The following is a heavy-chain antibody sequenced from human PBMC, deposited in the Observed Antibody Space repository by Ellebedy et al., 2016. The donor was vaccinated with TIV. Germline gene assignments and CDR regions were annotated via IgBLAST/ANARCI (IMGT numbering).Heavy chain of an antibody. V-gene: IGHV1-46*01. Sequence: ASVKVSXKASGYTFTSYYMHWVRQAPGQGLEWMGIINPSGGRTSYAQKFQGRVTMTRDTSTSTVYMELSSLRSEDTAVYYCAIRYSSGWSLEYWGQGTLVTVSS. CDR2: INPSGGRT. D-gene: IGHD6-19*01. J-gene: IGHJ4*02. CDR3: AIRYSSGWSLEY. CDR1: GYTFTSYY.